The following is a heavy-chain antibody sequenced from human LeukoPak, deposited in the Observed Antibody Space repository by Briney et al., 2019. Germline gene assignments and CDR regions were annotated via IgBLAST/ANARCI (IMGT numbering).Heavy chain of an antibody. Sequence: ASVKVSCKASGYAFTGYYMHWVRQAPGQGLEWMGWINPNSGGTNYAQKFQGRVTMTRDTSTSTAYMELRSLRSDDTAVYYCARVGTYYDILTGYPTLDYWGQGTLVTVSS. J-gene: IGHJ4*02. CDR1: GYAFTGYY. V-gene: IGHV1-2*02. D-gene: IGHD3-9*01. CDR2: INPNSGGT. CDR3: ARVGTYYDILTGYPTLDY.